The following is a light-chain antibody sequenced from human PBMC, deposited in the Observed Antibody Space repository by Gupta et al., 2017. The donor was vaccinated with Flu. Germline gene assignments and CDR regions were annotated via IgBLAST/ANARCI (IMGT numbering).Light chain of an antibody. J-gene: IGKJ2*01. Sequence: ETVLTQSPDFQSVTPKETVTITCRASEGIGSNLHWFQQKPHQSPKLLIKYASESCVGVPSRFSGSRSGTDYTLTMQGLEAEDAATYYCQHTNSLRQIFGQGTKLEI. CDR3: QHTNSLRQI. V-gene: IGKV6-21*01. CDR2: YAS. CDR1: EGIGSN.